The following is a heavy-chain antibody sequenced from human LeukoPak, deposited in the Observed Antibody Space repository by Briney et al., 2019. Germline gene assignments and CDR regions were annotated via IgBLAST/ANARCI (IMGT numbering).Heavy chain of an antibody. CDR1: GGSISSYY. CDR3: ATGGSYGSGSYSGYLDY. Sequence: SETLSLTCTVSGGSISSYYWSWIRQPAGKGLEWIGRIYTSGSTNYNPSLKSRVTMSVDTSKNQFSLKLSSVTAADTAVYYCATGGSYGSGSYSGYLDYWGQGTLVTVSS. V-gene: IGHV4-4*07. CDR2: IYTSGST. D-gene: IGHD3-10*01. J-gene: IGHJ4*02.